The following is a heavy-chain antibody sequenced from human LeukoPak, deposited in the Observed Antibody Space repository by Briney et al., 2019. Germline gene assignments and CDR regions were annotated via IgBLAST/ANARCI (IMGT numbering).Heavy chain of an antibody. CDR1: GGTFSSYA. J-gene: IGHJ4*02. V-gene: IGHV1-69*05. CDR2: IIPIFGTA. D-gene: IGHD3-22*01. CDR3: ARENYYDSSGYLTNFDY. Sequence: GASVKVSCKASGGTFSSYAISWVRQAPGQGLEWMGGIIPIFGTANYAQKFQGRVTITTDESTSTAYMELSSLRSEDTAVYYCARENYYDSSGYLTNFDYWGQGTLVTVSS.